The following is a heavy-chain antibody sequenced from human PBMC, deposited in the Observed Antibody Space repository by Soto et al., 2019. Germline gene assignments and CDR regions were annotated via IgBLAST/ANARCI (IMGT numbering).Heavy chain of an antibody. CDR1: GFPFSSYV. V-gene: IGHV3-23*01. CDR2: ISGGGSNT. Sequence: GGSLRLSCAASGFPFSSYVMAWVRQAPGKGLEWVSGISGGGSNTFYADSVKGRFTISRDNSKNTLLLQMNSLGAEDTAVYYCAKDSNKYSSSLRGRYFDYWGQGSGVTVS. J-gene: IGHJ4*02. CDR3: AKDSNKYSSSLRGRYFDY. D-gene: IGHD4-4*01.